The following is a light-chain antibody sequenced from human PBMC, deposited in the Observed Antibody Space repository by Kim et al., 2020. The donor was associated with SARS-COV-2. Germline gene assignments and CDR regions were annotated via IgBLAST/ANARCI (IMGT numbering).Light chain of an antibody. CDR3: MQALQTPIT. CDR1: QTLLHSNVYNY. J-gene: IGKJ4*01. CDR2: LGS. Sequence: DIVMTQSPLSLPVTPGEPASISCRSSQTLLHSNVYNYLDWYLQKPGQSPQLLIYLGSNRASGVPDRFSGSGSGTDFTLKISRVEAEDVGVYYCMQALQTPITFGGGTKVDIK. V-gene: IGKV2-28*01.